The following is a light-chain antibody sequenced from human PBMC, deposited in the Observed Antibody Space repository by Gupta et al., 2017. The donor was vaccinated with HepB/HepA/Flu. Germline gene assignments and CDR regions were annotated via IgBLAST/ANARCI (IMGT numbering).Light chain of an antibody. CDR2: GAS. V-gene: IGKV1-39*01. Sequence: QMTQSPSSLFASVGDRVTITCRASQYISNYLNWYQKKPGRAPNLLISGASGLQNGVPSRFSGRGSETEFTLTIRSLQPEDFATYYCQQTYRTPLTFGGGTKVEIK. CDR1: QYISNY. J-gene: IGKJ4*01. CDR3: QQTYRTPLT.